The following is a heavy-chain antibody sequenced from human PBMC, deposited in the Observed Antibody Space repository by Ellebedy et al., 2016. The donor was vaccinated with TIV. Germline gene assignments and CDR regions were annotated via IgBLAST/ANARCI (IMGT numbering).Heavy chain of an antibody. CDR2: INPSGGST. D-gene: IGHD4-23*01. J-gene: IGHJ6*02. V-gene: IGHV1-46*04. Sequence: AASVKVSCKASGYTFTNYYMHWVRQAPGQGLEWMGIINPSGGSTSYAQKLQGRLTMTRDTSTSTVFMELSSLRSEDTAVYYCARDPRTTVVTPDYYYGMDVWGQGTTVTVSS. CDR1: GYTFTNYY. CDR3: ARDPRTTVVTPDYYYGMDV.